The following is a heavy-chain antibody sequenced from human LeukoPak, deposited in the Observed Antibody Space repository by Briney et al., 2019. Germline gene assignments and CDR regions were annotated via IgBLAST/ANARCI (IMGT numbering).Heavy chain of an antibody. J-gene: IGHJ4*02. CDR2: IRYDGSNK. V-gene: IGHV3-30*02. Sequence: PGGSLRLSCGASGFTFSSYGMHWVRQAPGKGLEWVAFIRYDGSNKYYADSVKGRFTISRDNSKNTLFLQMNSLRAEDTAVYYCAKDALLVGAIYYFDYWGQGTLVTVSS. CDR3: AKDALLVGAIYYFDY. D-gene: IGHD1-26*01. CDR1: GFTFSSYG.